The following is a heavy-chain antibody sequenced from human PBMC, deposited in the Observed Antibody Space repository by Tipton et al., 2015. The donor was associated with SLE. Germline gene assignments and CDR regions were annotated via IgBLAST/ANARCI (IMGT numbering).Heavy chain of an antibody. CDR3: ARRGRGSPDY. J-gene: IGHJ4*02. CDR2: IYYSGST. V-gene: IGHV4-39*07. CDR1: GGSISSSSYY. D-gene: IGHD3-10*01. Sequence: TLSLTCTVSGGSISSSSYYWGWIRQPPGKGLEWIGSIYYSGSTYYNPSLKSRVTIPVDTSKNQFSLKLSSVTAADTAVYYCARRGRGSPDYWGQGTLVTVSS.